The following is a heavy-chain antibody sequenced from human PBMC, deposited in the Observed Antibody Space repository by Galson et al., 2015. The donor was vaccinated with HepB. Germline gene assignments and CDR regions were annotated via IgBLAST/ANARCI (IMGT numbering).Heavy chain of an antibody. CDR1: GGSIRSDNYY. D-gene: IGHD2-8*01. CDR2: IHYSGST. Sequence: ETLSLTCTVSGGSIRSDNYYWDWIRQAPGKRLEWIGSIHYSGSTYYSPSLKSRVTIFVDTSKNQFSLTLNSVTAADTTVYYCARHGRTNADWFDPWGQGTLVTVSS. V-gene: IGHV4-39*01. J-gene: IGHJ5*02. CDR3: ARHGRTNADWFDP.